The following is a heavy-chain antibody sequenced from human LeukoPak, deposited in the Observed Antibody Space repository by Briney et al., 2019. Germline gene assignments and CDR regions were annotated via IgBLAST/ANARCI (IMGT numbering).Heavy chain of an antibody. Sequence: SETLSLTCTVSGGSISSSSYYWGWIRQPPGEGLEGIGYIYYSGSTNYNPSLKSRVTISVDTSKNQFSLKLSSVTAADTAVYYCARRYSTRLCYFDYWGQGTLVTVSS. CDR3: ARRYSTRLCYFDY. CDR2: IYYSGST. V-gene: IGHV4-61*05. J-gene: IGHJ4*02. D-gene: IGHD6-13*01. CDR1: GGSISSSSYY.